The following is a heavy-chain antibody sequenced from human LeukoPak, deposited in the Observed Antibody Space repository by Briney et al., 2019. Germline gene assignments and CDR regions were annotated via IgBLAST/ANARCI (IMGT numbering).Heavy chain of an antibody. CDR1: GFTFSSYS. CDR2: ISGSGGSGST. J-gene: IGHJ4*02. Sequence: GGSLRLSCAASGFTFSSYSMNWVRQAPGKGLEWVSTISGSGGSGSTYYADSVKGRFTISRDNSKNTLYLQMNSLRVEDTAVYYCAKSGLNRFDYWGQGTLVTVSS. D-gene: IGHD2-15*01. CDR3: AKSGLNRFDY. V-gene: IGHV3-23*01.